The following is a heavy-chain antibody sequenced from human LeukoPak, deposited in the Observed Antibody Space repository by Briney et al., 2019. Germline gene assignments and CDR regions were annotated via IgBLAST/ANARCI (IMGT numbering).Heavy chain of an antibody. Sequence: PGRSLRLSCAASGFTFSSYGMHWVRQAPGKGLEWVAVISYDGSNKYYADSVKGRFTISRDNSKNTLYLQMNSLRAEDTAVYYCARSMTPRLPGDAFDIWGQGTMVTVSS. V-gene: IGHV3-30*03. D-gene: IGHD5-18*01. CDR2: ISYDGSNK. CDR3: ARSMTPRLPGDAFDI. CDR1: GFTFSSYG. J-gene: IGHJ3*02.